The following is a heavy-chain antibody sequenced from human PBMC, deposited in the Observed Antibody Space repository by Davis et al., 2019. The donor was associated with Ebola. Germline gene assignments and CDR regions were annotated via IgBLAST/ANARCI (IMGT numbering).Heavy chain of an antibody. Sequence: PGGSLRLSCKASGYSFTTYWIVWVRQMPGKGPEWMGVIYSGDSDTRYSPSFEGQVTISVDRSITTAHLQWSSLKASDAAIYYCARQASLYGAIDYWGQGTLVTVSS. CDR1: GYSFTTYW. CDR3: ARQASLYGAIDY. J-gene: IGHJ4*02. CDR2: IYSGDSDT. V-gene: IGHV5-51*01. D-gene: IGHD4/OR15-4a*01.